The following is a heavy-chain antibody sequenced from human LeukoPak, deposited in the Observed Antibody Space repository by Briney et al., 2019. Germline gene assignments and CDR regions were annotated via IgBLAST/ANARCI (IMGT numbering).Heavy chain of an antibody. J-gene: IGHJ6*02. CDR1: GFTFDDYT. CDR2: ISWNSGSI. CDR3: ARIFALYGSGVMDV. Sequence: GGSLRLSCAASGFTFDDYTMHWVRQAPGKGLEWVSGISWNSGSIGYADSVKGRFTISRDNAKNSLYLQMNSLRAEDTAVYYCARIFALYGSGVMDVWGQGTTVTVSS. V-gene: IGHV3-9*01. D-gene: IGHD3-10*01.